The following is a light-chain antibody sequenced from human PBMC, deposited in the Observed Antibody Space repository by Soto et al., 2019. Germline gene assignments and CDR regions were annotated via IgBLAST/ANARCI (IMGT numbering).Light chain of an antibody. Sequence: QSVLTQPPSASSTPGQTATISCSGSTSNIGTFYVYWYQHLPGTAPKLLIYLGDQRASGVSDRFSGSKSGTSASLAINGLRSDDEADYYCAAWDDNLNAYVFGSGTKVTVL. J-gene: IGLJ1*01. CDR3: AAWDDNLNAYV. CDR2: LGD. CDR1: TSNIGTFY. V-gene: IGLV1-47*02.